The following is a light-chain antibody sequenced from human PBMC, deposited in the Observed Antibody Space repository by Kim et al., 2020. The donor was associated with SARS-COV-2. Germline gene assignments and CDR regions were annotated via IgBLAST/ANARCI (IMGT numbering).Light chain of an antibody. V-gene: IGKV3-20*01. CDR3: QQYDTSRTWT. J-gene: IGKJ1*01. Sequence: EIVLTQSPGTLSLSPGERATLSCRASQNVGTQLAWYQHKPGQAPRLLIFGGSTRATGFPDRFSASGSGTDFTLSIRGLEPEDGAVYYCQQYDTSRTWTFGQGTKVDIK. CDR2: GGS. CDR1: QNVGTQ.